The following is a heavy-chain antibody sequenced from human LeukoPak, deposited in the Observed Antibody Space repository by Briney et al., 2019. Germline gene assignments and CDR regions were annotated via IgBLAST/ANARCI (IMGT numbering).Heavy chain of an antibody. D-gene: IGHD4-23*01. J-gene: IGHJ4*02. CDR1: GGSFSGYY. V-gene: IGHV4-34*01. CDR3: ARGTTVVTPRDYYFDY. Sequence: SETLSLTCAVYGGSFSGYYWSWIRQPPGKGLEWIGEINHSGSTNYNPSLKSRVTISVDTSKNQFPLKLSSVTAADTAVYYCARGTTVVTPRDYYFDYWGQGTLVTVSS. CDR2: INHSGST.